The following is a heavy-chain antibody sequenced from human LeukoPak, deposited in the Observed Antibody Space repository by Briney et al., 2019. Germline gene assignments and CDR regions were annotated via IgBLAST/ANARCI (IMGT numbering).Heavy chain of an antibody. CDR1: VFGFSSHW. D-gene: IGHD3-16*01. J-gene: IGHJ6*02. CDR2: INRNGNVN. Sequence: GGCVRLSCAASVFGFSSHWMYWARQAPWEGLEWVAIINRNGNVNYYEDSVKGRFTTSRDNAKNSLYLQMSNLRAEDTAVYFCARGGCLDVWGQGATVTVSS. V-gene: IGHV3-7*03. CDR3: ARGGCLDV.